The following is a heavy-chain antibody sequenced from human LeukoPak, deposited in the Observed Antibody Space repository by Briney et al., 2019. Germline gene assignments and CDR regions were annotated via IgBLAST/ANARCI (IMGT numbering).Heavy chain of an antibody. CDR1: GGSISSYY. Sequence: SETLSLTCTVSGGSISSYYWSWIRQHPGKGLEWIGYIYYSGSTNYNPSLKSRVTISVDTSKNQFSLKLSSVTAADTAVYYCARDRVAVAGQYQNWFDPWGQGTLVTVSS. CDR2: IYYSGST. J-gene: IGHJ5*02. CDR3: ARDRVAVAGQYQNWFDP. D-gene: IGHD6-19*01. V-gene: IGHV4-59*01.